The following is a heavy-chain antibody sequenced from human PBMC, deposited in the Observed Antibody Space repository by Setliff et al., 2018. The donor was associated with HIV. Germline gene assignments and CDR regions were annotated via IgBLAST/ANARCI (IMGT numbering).Heavy chain of an antibody. J-gene: IGHJ4*02. CDR3: AKVMITTTWAFDF. Sequence: GGSLRLSCAASGFTFSTYSMVWVRQAPGEGLEWVSGIGGAYDGNTYHADSVKGRFTIFRENSTDILYLQMSNLRAEDTALYYCAKVMITTTWAFDFWGQGTPVTVSS. V-gene: IGHV3-23*01. D-gene: IGHD1-26*01. CDR2: IGGAYDGNT. CDR1: GFTFSTYS.